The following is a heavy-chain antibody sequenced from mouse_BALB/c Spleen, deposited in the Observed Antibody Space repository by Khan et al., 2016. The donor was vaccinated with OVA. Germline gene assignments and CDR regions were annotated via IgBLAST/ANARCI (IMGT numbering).Heavy chain of an antibody. CDR3: ARRSTGYAMDY. V-gene: IGHV1-4*01. J-gene: IGHJ4*01. Sequence: QVQLKESGAELARPGASVKMSCKASGYTFTSNTMHWLKQRPGLGLEWIGYINPRSSYTNYNQRFKDKATLTADKSSSTAYMQLSGLTSEDSAVYYCARRSTGYAMDYWGQGTSVTVSS. CDR2: INPRSSYT. CDR1: GYTFTSNT.